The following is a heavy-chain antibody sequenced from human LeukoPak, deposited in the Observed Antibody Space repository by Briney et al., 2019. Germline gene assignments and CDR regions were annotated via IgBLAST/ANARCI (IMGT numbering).Heavy chain of an antibody. Sequence: GGSLRLSCAASGFTFSSYGMHWVRQAPGKGLEWVAVIWYDGSNKYYADSVKGRFTISRDNSKNTLYLRMNSLRAEDTAVYYCARDCTNGVCYGTDFDYWGQGTLVTVSS. D-gene: IGHD2-8*01. CDR2: IWYDGSNK. V-gene: IGHV3-33*01. J-gene: IGHJ4*02. CDR1: GFTFSSYG. CDR3: ARDCTNGVCYGTDFDY.